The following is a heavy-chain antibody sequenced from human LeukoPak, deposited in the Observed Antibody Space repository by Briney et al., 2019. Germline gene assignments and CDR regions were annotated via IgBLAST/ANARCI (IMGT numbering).Heavy chain of an antibody. CDR1: GFTFSSYA. CDR2: ISSNGGST. CDR3: VKDPKAGNFDYGSGSYYIDY. D-gene: IGHD3-10*01. V-gene: IGHV3-64D*06. Sequence: GGSLRLSCSASGFTFSSYAMHWVSQAPGKGLEYVSAISSNGGSTYYADSVKGRFTISRDNSKNTLYLQMSSLRAEDTAVYYCVKDPKAGNFDYGSGSYYIDYWGQGTLVTVSS. J-gene: IGHJ4*02.